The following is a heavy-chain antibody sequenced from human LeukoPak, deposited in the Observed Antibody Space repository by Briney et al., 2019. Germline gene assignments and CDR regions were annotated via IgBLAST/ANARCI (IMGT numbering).Heavy chain of an antibody. D-gene: IGHD4-23*01. J-gene: IGHJ5*02. V-gene: IGHV1-2*02. CDR2: INPNTGGT. Sequence: GASVKVSCKASGYSFTAYYIYWIRHSPAEGFEWMGWINPNTGGTNYAGKFHGSVIMTRDTSIDTAYMELSSVTSDDTAVYYCTRGTPWFDPWGQGTLVTVSS. CDR1: GYSFTAYY. CDR3: TRGTPWFDP.